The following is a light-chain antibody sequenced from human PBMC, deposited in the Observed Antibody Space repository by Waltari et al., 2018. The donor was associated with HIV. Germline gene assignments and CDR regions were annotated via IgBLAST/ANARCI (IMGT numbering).Light chain of an antibody. J-gene: IGLJ2*01. CDR2: KEN. Sequence: YALTQPPSVSVSPGQTATIACSGDELTSHYIHLYRHKAGQAPVLVMDKENDRPVGIPERSSGARAGKVVTLAISGVKAEDEADYYCQSAGSGATSVLFGGGTKLTVL. CDR1: ELTSHY. V-gene: IGLV3-25*03. CDR3: QSAGSGATSVL.